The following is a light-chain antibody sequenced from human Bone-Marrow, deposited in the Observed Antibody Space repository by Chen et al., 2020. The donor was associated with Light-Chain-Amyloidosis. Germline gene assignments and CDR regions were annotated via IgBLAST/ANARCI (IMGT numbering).Light chain of an antibody. CDR3: QAADSSGTYEVI. CDR1: DLPTKY. Sequence: SYELTQPPSVSVSPGQTARITCSGDDLPTKYAYWYQQKPGQAPVLVINRDTERPSVISERFSGSSSGTTATLTISGVQAEDEADYHCQAADSSGTYEVIFGGGTKLTVL. J-gene: IGLJ2*01. V-gene: IGLV3-25*03. CDR2: RDT.